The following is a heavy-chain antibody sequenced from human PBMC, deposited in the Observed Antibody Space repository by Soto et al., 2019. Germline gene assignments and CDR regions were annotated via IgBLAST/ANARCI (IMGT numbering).Heavy chain of an antibody. D-gene: IGHD1-26*01. CDR3: ARDNVGGELNKGELEY. V-gene: IGHV1-3*01. Sequence: QVQLVQSGAEVKKPGASVKVSCKASGYTFNSYVLHWVRQAPGQRLEWMGWINAGNGKTKYSQKLQGRLTFARDTSARTAYMELSSLRSEDTAVYYCARDNVGGELNKGELEYWGQGTLVTVSS. J-gene: IGHJ4*02. CDR1: GYTFNSYV. CDR2: INAGNGKT.